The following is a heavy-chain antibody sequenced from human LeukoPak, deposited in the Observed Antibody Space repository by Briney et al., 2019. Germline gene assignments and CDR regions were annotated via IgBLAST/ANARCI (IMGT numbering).Heavy chain of an antibody. D-gene: IGHD3-22*01. CDR2: IIPIFGTA. CDR3: ATVGLVSTYYYDSSGYYMDV. CDR1: GGTFSSYA. Sequence: ASVKVSCKASGGTFSSYAISWVRQAPGRGLEWMGRIIPIFGTANYAQKFQGRVTITTDESTSTAYMELSSLRSEDTAVYYCATVGLVSTYYYDSSGYYMDVWGKGTTVTVSS. J-gene: IGHJ6*03. V-gene: IGHV1-69*05.